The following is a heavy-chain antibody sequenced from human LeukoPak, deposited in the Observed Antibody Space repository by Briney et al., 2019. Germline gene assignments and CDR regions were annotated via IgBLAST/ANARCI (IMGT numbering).Heavy chain of an antibody. CDR2: INWNGGST. J-gene: IGHJ4*02. CDR1: GFTFDDYG. Sequence: GGSLRLSCAASGFTFDDYGMSWVRQAPGKGLEWASGINWNGGSTGYADSVKGRFTISRDNAKNSLYLQMNSLRAEDTALYYCARRGSSSSWYGMDYWGQGTLVTVSS. D-gene: IGHD6-13*01. CDR3: ARRGSSSSWYGMDY. V-gene: IGHV3-20*04.